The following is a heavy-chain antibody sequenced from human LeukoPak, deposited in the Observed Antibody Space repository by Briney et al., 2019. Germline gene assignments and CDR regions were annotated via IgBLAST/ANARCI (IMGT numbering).Heavy chain of an antibody. J-gene: IGHJ4*02. V-gene: IGHV4-59*08. CDR3: TRHRGIYWLFDS. CDR2: ISYSGRT. CDR1: CGSFSSDY. D-gene: IGHD2-8*02. Sequence: SETLSLTCADSCGSFSSDYWSWLRQPPGKELEWIGYISYSGRTTYNPSLKSRVSILVDTSSRRLSLSLASVTAADTYVYYCTRHRGIYWLFDSWGRGTLVTVSS.